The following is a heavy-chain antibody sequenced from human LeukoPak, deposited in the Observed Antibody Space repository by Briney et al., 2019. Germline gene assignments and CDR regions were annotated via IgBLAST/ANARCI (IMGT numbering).Heavy chain of an antibody. CDR3: AKAAFSRTSYFDY. V-gene: IGHV3-23*01. D-gene: IGHD3-3*02. J-gene: IGHJ4*02. CDR2: ISGSGGNT. Sequence: GGSLRLSCAASGFTFSTYTMSWVRKAPGKGLEWVSAISGSGGNTYYADSVKGRFTISRDNSKNTLYLQMDSLRADDTAVYYCAKAAFSRTSYFDYWGQGTLVTASS. CDR1: GFTFSTYT.